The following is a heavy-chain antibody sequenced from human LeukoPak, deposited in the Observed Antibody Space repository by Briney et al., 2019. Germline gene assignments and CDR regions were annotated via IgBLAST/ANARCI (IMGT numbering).Heavy chain of an antibody. Sequence: GGSLRLSCAVSGFTFSSYWMHWVRQAPGKGLVWVSRINRDGSTTTYADSVKGRFTVSRDSAKNTLNLQMNSLRAEDTAVYYCARGGDYYDSSGYFWRPAEIDYWGQGTLVTVSS. CDR1: GFTFSSYW. V-gene: IGHV3-74*03. J-gene: IGHJ4*02. CDR2: INRDGSTT. D-gene: IGHD3-22*01. CDR3: ARGGDYYDSSGYFWRPAEIDY.